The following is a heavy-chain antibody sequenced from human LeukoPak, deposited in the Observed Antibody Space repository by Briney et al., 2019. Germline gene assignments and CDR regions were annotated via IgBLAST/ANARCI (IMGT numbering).Heavy chain of an antibody. CDR1: GGSFGSSNW. D-gene: IGHD3-16*02. Sequence: SETLSLTCAVSGGSFGSSNWWSWVRQPPGKGLEWIGEIYHSGSTNYNPSLKSRVTISVDKSKNQFSLKLSSVTAADTAVYYCAKSNGYRLVDIWGQGTMVTVSS. CDR3: AKSNGYRLVDI. J-gene: IGHJ3*02. V-gene: IGHV4-4*02. CDR2: IYHSGST.